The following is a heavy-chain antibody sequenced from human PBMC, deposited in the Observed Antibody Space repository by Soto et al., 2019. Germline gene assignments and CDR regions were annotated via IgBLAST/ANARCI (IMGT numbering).Heavy chain of an antibody. J-gene: IGHJ5*02. Sequence: QLQLQASGPGLVKPSETLSLTCNVSGASVSHGYWSWIRQPPGKGLGWIGFMYFGGSFNYNPSLTSRATMAVETSKTQFSMKLTSVTASDTAVYYCARSYYDSTGFAVDPWGQGTLVTVSS. CDR1: GASVSHGY. CDR2: MYFGGSF. V-gene: IGHV4-59*02. CDR3: ARSYYDSTGFAVDP. D-gene: IGHD3-22*01.